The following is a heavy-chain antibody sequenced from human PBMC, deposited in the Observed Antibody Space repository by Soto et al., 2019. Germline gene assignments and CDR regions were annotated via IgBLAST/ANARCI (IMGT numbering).Heavy chain of an antibody. V-gene: IGHV3-30-3*01. CDR1: GFTFSSYA. D-gene: IGHD3-9*01. Sequence: GGSLRLSCAASGFTFSSYAMHWVRQAPGKGLEWVAVISYDGSNKYYADSVKGRFTISRDNSKNTLYLQMNSLRAEDTAVYYCAGHYDILTGKGYGMDVWGQGTTVTVSS. J-gene: IGHJ6*02. CDR2: ISYDGSNK. CDR3: AGHYDILTGKGYGMDV.